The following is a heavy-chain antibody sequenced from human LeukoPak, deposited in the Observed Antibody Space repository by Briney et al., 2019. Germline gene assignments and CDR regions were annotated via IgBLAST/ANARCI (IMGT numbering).Heavy chain of an antibody. V-gene: IGHV4-59*02. Sequence: PSETLSLTCTVSGGSVNSYSLNWIRQSPGKALEWIGYISYSGSTNYNPSLSSRVTISVDTSKNQFSLDLRSVTAADTAVYYCARTLYYGAPNYWGQGTLVTVSS. CDR2: ISYSGST. J-gene: IGHJ4*02. CDR3: ARTLYYGAPNY. D-gene: IGHD2-8*01. CDR1: GGSVNSYS.